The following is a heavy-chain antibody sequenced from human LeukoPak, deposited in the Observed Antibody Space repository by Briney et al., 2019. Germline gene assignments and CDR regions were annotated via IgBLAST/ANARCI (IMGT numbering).Heavy chain of an antibody. Sequence: PGGFLRLSCAASGFTVSSNYMSWVRQAPGKGLEWVSVIYSGGSTYYADSVKGRFTISRDNSKNTLYLQMNSLRAEDTAVYYCASQYSGSLKTYYYYGMDVWGQGTTVTVSS. CDR1: GFTVSSNY. CDR3: ASQYSGSLKTYYYYGMDV. CDR2: IYSGGST. D-gene: IGHD5-12*01. J-gene: IGHJ6*02. V-gene: IGHV3-66*04.